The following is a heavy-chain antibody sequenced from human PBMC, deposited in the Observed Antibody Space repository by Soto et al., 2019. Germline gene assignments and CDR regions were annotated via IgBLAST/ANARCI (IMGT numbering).Heavy chain of an antibody. CDR3: ARAENYYGSGRLWFDP. J-gene: IGHJ5*02. V-gene: IGHV3-11*05. CDR1: GFTFSDYY. D-gene: IGHD3-10*01. Sequence: QVQLVESGGGLVKPGGSLRLSCAASGFTFSDYYMSWIRQAPGKGLEWVSYISSSSSYTNYADSVKGRFTISRDNAKNSLYLQMNSLGAEDTAVYYCARAENYYGSGRLWFDPWGQGTLVTVSS. CDR2: ISSSSSYT.